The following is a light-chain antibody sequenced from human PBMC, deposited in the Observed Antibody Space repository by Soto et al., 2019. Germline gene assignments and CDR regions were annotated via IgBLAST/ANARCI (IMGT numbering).Light chain of an antibody. CDR2: QDS. J-gene: IGLJ1*01. Sequence: SYELTQPPSVSVSPGQTASITCSGDKLGDKYACWYQQKPGQSPVLVIYQDSKRPSGIPERFSGSNSGNTATLTISGTQAMDEADYYCQAWDSGLGVFGTGTKVTVL. CDR1: KLGDKY. V-gene: IGLV3-1*01. CDR3: QAWDSGLGV.